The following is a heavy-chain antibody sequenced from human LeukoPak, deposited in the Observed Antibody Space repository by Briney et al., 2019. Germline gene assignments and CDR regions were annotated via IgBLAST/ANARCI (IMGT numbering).Heavy chain of an antibody. CDR3: ARAHVVVLGGALGGMDV. CDR2: FIPIFGSA. V-gene: IGHV1-69*13. D-gene: IGHD3-10*01. J-gene: IGHJ6*02. Sequence: SVKVSCKASGGTFSSFAISWVRQAPGQGLEWMGGFIPIFGSAKYAQKFQGRVTITADESTSTAYMELSSLRSDDTAVYYCARAHVVVLGGALGGMDVWGQGTTVTVSS. CDR1: GGTFSSFA.